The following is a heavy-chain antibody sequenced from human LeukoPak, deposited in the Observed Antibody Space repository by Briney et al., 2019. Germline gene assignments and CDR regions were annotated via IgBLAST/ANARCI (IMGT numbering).Heavy chain of an antibody. Sequence: PSETLSLTCTVSGGSISGNYWSWIRQPPGKRLEWIGYIDYRGTTNYNPSLKSRVTISVDTSKNQFSLKLNSVTAADTAVYYCARRYNRGSLDYWGQGTLATVSS. J-gene: IGHJ4*02. CDR3: ARRYNRGSLDY. V-gene: IGHV4-59*08. D-gene: IGHD6-19*01. CDR1: GGSISGNY. CDR2: IDYRGTT.